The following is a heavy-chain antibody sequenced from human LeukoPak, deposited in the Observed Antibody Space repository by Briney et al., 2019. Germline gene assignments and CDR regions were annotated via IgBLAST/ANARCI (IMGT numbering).Heavy chain of an antibody. V-gene: IGHV3-7*01. CDR1: GFTFSSYW. CDR2: IKQDGSEK. J-gene: IGHJ4*02. CDR3: ARDLDWNYVGFDY. Sequence: PGGSLRLSCAASGFTFSSYWMSWVRQAPGKGLEWVANIKQDGSEKYYVDFVKGRFTISRDNAKNSLYLQMNSLRAEDTAVYYCARDLDWNYVGFDYWGQGTLVTVSS. D-gene: IGHD1-7*01.